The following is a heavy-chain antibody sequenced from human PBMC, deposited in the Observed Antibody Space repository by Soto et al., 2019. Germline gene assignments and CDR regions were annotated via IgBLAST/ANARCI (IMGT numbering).Heavy chain of an antibody. CDR3: ASSKSGGSYYFDY. Sequence: QVQLQESGPGLVKPSGTLSLTCAVSGGSISSTDCWSWVRQPPGKGLEWIGETYHGGSTNYNPSLKSRVTISVDRSKNQFSLKLTSVTAADTAVYYCASSKSGGSYYFDYWGQGTLVTVSS. J-gene: IGHJ4*02. CDR2: TYHGGST. V-gene: IGHV4-4*02. CDR1: GGSISSTDC. D-gene: IGHD1-26*01.